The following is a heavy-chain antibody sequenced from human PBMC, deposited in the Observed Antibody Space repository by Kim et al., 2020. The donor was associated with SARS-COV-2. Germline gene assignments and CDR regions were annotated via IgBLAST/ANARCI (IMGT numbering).Heavy chain of an antibody. CDR2: MNPNSGNT. D-gene: IGHD6-13*01. CDR1: GYTFTSYD. CDR3: ARSGVYSSSWYLSYYYYGMDV. V-gene: IGHV1-8*01. Sequence: ASVKVSCKASGYTFTSYDINWVRQATGQGLEWMGWMNPNSGNTGYAQKFQGRVTMTRNTSISTAYMELSSLRSEDTAVYYCARSGVYSSSWYLSYYYYGMDVWGQGTTVTVSS. J-gene: IGHJ6*02.